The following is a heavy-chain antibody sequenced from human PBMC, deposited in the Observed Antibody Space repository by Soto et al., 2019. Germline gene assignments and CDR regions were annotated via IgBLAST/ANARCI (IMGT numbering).Heavy chain of an antibody. Sequence: QLQLQESGPGLVKPSETLSLTCTVSGGSISSCTYYWDWIRQTPGKGLECTGSVYYSGSTEYNPSLKSRITVYVDASKDQFSLKMDTVTAADTAVYYCVADLAFGGGDCHSGPGNWFGPWGQGSLVTVSS. CDR2: VYYSGST. CDR3: VADLAFGGGDCHSGPGNWFGP. J-gene: IGHJ5*02. D-gene: IGHD2-21*02. V-gene: IGHV4-39*01. CDR1: GGSISSCTYY.